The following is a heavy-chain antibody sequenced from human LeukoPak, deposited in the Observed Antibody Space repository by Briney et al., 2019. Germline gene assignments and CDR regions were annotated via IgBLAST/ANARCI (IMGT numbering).Heavy chain of an antibody. CDR3: AELGITMIGGV. Sequence: PGGSLRLSCAASGFTFSSYEMNRVRQAPGKGLEWVSYISSSGSTIYYADSVEGRFTISRDNAKNSLYLQMNSLRAEDTAVYYCAELGITMIGGVWGKGTTVTISS. CDR2: ISSSGSTI. CDR1: GFTFSSYE. V-gene: IGHV3-48*03. J-gene: IGHJ6*04. D-gene: IGHD3-10*02.